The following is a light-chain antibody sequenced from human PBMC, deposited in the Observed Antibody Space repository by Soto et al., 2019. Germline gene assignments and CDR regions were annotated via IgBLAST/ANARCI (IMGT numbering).Light chain of an antibody. CDR1: QDINRW. J-gene: IGKJ1*01. V-gene: IGKV1-5*01. CDR2: NAD. CDR3: QQFSLYWA. Sequence: DIQMTQSHSTLSASVGDRFTITCRASQDINRWLAWYQQKPGKAPKILIYNADTLESGVPSRFSGSGYGTEFILTISSLQPDDFATYYCQQFSLYWAFGQGTKV.